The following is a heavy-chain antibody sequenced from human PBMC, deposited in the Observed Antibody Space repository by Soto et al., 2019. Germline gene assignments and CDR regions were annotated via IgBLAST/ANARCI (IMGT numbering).Heavy chain of an antibody. CDR1: GFTFSSYG. CDR2: IWYDGSNK. J-gene: IGHJ6*02. D-gene: IGHD6-19*01. Sequence: QVQLVESGGGVVQPGRSLRLSCAASGFTFSSYGMHWVRQAPGKGLEWVAVIWYDGSNKYYADSVKGRFTISRDNSKNTLYLQMNSLRAEDTAVYYCARDHTPEQWLVRHPDYYGMDGCGQGTTVTVAS. V-gene: IGHV3-33*01. CDR3: ARDHTPEQWLVRHPDYYGMDG.